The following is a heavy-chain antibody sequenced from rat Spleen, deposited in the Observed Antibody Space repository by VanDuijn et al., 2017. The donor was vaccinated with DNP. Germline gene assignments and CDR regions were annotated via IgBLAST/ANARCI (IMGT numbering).Heavy chain of an antibody. CDR1: GYSITSNY. CDR2: IRYSGST. CDR3: ARWTRYFDY. V-gene: IGHV3-1*01. J-gene: IGHJ2*01. Sequence: EVQLQESGSGLVKPSQSLPLTCSFTGYSITSNYWGWIRKFPGNKMEYIGHIRYSGSTNYNQSLRSRISITRDTSKNQFFLQVNSVTSEDTATYYCARWTRYFDYWGQGVMVTVSS. D-gene: IGHD1-7*01.